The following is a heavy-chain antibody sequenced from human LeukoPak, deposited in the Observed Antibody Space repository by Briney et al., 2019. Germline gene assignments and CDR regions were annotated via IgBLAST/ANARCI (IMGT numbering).Heavy chain of an antibody. CDR3: ARVREAEYYDSTSSDY. V-gene: IGHV4-34*01. CDR1: GGSFSGYY. CDR2: INYSGIT. J-gene: IGHJ4*02. D-gene: IGHD3-22*01. Sequence: SETLSLTCAVYGGSFSGYYWTCIRQPPGKGLEWIGEINYSGITNYNPSLKSRITISIDTSKNQFSLKLNSVTAADTAVYYCARVREAEYYDSTSSDYWGQGTLVTVSS.